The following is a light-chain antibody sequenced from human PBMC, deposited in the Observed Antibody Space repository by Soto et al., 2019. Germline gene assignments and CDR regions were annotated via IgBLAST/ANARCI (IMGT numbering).Light chain of an antibody. V-gene: IGKV1-5*03. CDR3: QHYIGYSGM. CDR2: KAS. Sequence: DIQMTQSPSTLSASVGDRVTITCRASQSLNSWLAWYQHKPGKAPKLLIHKASILASGVPSRFRGSDSGAELPLTISSLQPDDFATYYCQHYIGYSGMFGQGTKVDIK. CDR1: QSLNSW. J-gene: IGKJ1*01.